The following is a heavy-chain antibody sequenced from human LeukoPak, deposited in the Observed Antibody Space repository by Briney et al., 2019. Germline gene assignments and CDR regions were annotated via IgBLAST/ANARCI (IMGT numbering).Heavy chain of an antibody. CDR3: APDLRGADGSLDD. CDR1: GFIFSNYA. J-gene: IGHJ4*02. V-gene: IGHV3-23*01. CDR2: ISDSGGST. Sequence: GGSLRLSCAASGFIFSNYAMSWVRQAPGKGLEWVSFISDSGGSTNYADSVKGRFIISRDNSRDTLYLQMNSLRVEDTAIYYCAPDLRGADGSLDDWGQGTLVTVSS.